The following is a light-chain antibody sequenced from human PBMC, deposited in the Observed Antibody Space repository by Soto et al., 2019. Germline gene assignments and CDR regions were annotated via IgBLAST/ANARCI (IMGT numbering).Light chain of an antibody. Sequence: DIQMTQSPSTLSASVGDRVTITCRASHSISSWLAWYQQKPGKAPKLLIYKASTLTSGVPSRFSGSGSGTEFTLTISSLQPDDFATYYCQHYNSYSEAFGQGTKVDIK. CDR3: QHYNSYSEA. J-gene: IGKJ1*01. V-gene: IGKV1-5*03. CDR1: HSISSW. CDR2: KAS.